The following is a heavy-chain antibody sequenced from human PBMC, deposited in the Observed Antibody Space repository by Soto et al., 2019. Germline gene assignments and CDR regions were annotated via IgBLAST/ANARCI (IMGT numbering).Heavy chain of an antibody. J-gene: IGHJ6*02. D-gene: IGHD1-20*01. CDR2: IYYSGST. CDR3: ASGMRRTYGMDV. CDR1: GCSISSYY. Sequence: PSETLSLTCPVSGCSISSYYWSWIRQPPGKGLEWIGYIYYSGSTNYNPSLKSRVTISVDTSKNQFSLKLSSVTAADTAVYYCASGMRRTYGMDVWGQGTTVTVSS. V-gene: IGHV4-59*01.